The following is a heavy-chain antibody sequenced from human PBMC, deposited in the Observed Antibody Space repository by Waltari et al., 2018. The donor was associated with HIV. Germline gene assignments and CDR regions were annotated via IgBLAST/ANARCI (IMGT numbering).Heavy chain of an antibody. D-gene: IGHD2-2*01. Sequence: QLHLQESGPGLVKPSETLALTCTVSGGSITRNDFYWAWIRQPPGKGLGWIGLMYNSGTTDYNPSLKSRVSMSRDTSKNRFSLRLHSVTAADTAIYYCARRGDGFNQHARLDHWGPGTLVTVSS. CDR2: MYNSGTT. CDR3: ARRGDGFNQHARLDH. CDR1: GGSITRNDFY. V-gene: IGHV4-39*01. J-gene: IGHJ4*02.